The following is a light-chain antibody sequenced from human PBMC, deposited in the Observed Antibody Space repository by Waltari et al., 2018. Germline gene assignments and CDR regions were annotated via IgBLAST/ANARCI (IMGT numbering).Light chain of an antibody. Sequence: QSALTQPPSASGSPGQSVTISCTGTSSDVGRYNYVSWYQQHPGKAPKLMIYEVSKRPSGVPARFSGSKSGNTASLTVSGLQAEDEADYYCSSYAGSNNVVFGGGTKLTVL. J-gene: IGLJ2*01. CDR1: SSDVGRYNY. CDR2: EVS. CDR3: SSYAGSNNVV. V-gene: IGLV2-8*01.